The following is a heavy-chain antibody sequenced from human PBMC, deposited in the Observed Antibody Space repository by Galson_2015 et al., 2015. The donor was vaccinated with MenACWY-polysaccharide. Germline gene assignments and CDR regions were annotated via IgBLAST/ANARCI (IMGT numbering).Heavy chain of an antibody. J-gene: IGHJ5*02. V-gene: IGHV6-1*01. CDR2: TYYRSKWYN. Sequence: CAISGDSVSSNSAAWNWIRQSPSRGLEWLGRTYYRSKWYNDYAVSEKSRITINPDTSKNQFSLKLSSVTAADTAVYYCARQGHRAPQWLVSANWFDTWGQGTLSPVSS. D-gene: IGHD6-19*01. CDR1: GDSVSSNSAA. CDR3: ARQGHRAPQWLVSANWFDT.